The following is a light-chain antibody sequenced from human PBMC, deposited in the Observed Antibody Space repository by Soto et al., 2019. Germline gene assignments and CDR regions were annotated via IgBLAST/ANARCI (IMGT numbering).Light chain of an antibody. Sequence: QALVTQEPSLTVSPGGTVTLTCASSTGAVTSTDYPNWFQQKPGQAPRALIYGARKKYSWTPARFSGSLLGGKAALTLSGVQPEDEAEYYCLLYDGGSQFVFGPGTKVTVL. J-gene: IGLJ1*01. CDR1: TGAVTSTDY. V-gene: IGLV7-43*01. CDR3: LLYDGGSQFV. CDR2: GAR.